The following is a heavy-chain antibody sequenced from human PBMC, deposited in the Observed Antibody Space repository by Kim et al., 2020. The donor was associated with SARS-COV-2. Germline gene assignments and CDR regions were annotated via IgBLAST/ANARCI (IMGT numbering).Heavy chain of an antibody. V-gene: IGHV4-39*01. CDR2: ISYTGST. D-gene: IGHD7-27*01. CDR3: ARLGPNGDKPMDS. Sequence: SETLSLTCTVSGDSISSSTYYWGWIRQPPGKGLEWIGTISYTGSTYYNPSLKSRVTISADMSNNPFSLKLSSVTAADTSLYYCARLGPNGDKPMDSWGQGTLVTVSS. J-gene: IGHJ5*01. CDR1: GDSISSSTYY.